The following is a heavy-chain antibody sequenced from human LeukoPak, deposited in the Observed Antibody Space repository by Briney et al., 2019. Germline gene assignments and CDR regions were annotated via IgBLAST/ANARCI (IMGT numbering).Heavy chain of an antibody. CDR3: ARGYVYFDY. D-gene: IGHD2-15*01. CDR1: GGSISSYY. CDR2: IYYSGST. J-gene: IGHJ4*02. V-gene: IGHV4-59*01. Sequence: SETLSLTCTVSGGSISSYYWSWIRQPPGRGLEWIGYIYYSGSTNYNPSLKSRVTISVDTSKNQLSLKLSSVTAADTAVYYCARGYVYFDYWGQGTLVTVSS.